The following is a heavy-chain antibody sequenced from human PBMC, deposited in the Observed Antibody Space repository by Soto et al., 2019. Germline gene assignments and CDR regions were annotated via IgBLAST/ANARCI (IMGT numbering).Heavy chain of an antibody. CDR3: ARHEQFYYYYYGMDV. Sequence: LKISCKASGYSFTTYWIAWVRQMPGKGPEWMGIINPGDSDIRYSPSFQGQVTISADNSISTAYLQWSSLKASDTAMYYCARHEQFYYYYYGMDVWGQGTAVTVSS. J-gene: IGHJ6*02. V-gene: IGHV5-51*01. D-gene: IGHD4-4*01. CDR2: INPGDSDI. CDR1: GYSFTTYW.